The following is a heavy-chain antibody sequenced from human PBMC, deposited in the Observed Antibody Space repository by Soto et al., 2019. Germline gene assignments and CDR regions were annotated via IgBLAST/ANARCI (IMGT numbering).Heavy chain of an antibody. Sequence: PGGSLKLSFATPWFTFCSFALSWVPQGLGGGLEWVSAISGSGGSTYYADSVRGRFTISRDNSKNTLYLQMNSLRAEDTAVYYCAKCPRIGWDYYYYMDVWGKGTTVTVSS. CDR3: AKCPRIGWDYYYYMDV. D-gene: IGHD1-26*01. V-gene: IGHV3-23*01. CDR1: WFTFCSFA. CDR2: ISGSGGST. J-gene: IGHJ6*03.